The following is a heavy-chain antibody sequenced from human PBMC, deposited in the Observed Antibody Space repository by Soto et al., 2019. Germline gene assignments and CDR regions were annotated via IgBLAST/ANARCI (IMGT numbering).Heavy chain of an antibody. CDR1: GFTFSSYA. Sequence: EVQLLESGGGLVQPRGSLRLSCAASGFTFSSYAMSWVRQAPGKGLEWVSAISGSGGSTFYADSVKGRFTISRDNSKNTLYVQMNSLRAEDTAVYYCAKSRSAWSNFDYWGQGTLVTVSS. CDR2: ISGSGGST. V-gene: IGHV3-23*01. J-gene: IGHJ4*02. D-gene: IGHD6-19*01. CDR3: AKSRSAWSNFDY.